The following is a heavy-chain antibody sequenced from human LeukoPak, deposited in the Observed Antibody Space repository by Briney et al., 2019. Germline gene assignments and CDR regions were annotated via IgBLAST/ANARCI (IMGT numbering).Heavy chain of an antibody. J-gene: IGHJ3*02. D-gene: IGHD2-2*01. Sequence: SVKVSCKASGGTFSSYAISWVRQAPGQGLEWMGGIIPIFGTANYAQKFQGRVTITADKSTSTAYMELSSLRSEDTAVYYCARAYCSSTSCLADAFGIWGQGTMVTVSS. V-gene: IGHV1-69*06. CDR3: ARAYCSSTSCLADAFGI. CDR1: GGTFSSYA. CDR2: IIPIFGTA.